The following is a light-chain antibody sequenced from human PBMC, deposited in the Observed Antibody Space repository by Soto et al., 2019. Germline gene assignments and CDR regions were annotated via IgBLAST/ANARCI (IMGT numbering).Light chain of an antibody. Sequence: EIVLTQSPGTLSLSPGERATLSCRASQSVSSSYLAWYQQKPGQAPRLLIYGASSRATGIPDRFSGSGSGTEFTLTIIRLEPEDFALYYCQQYGSSPPYTFGQVTKLEIK. J-gene: IGKJ2*01. CDR1: QSVSSSY. CDR3: QQYGSSPPYT. CDR2: GAS. V-gene: IGKV3-20*01.